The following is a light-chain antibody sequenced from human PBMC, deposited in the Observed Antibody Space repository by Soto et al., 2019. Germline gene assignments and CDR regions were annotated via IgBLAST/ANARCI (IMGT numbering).Light chain of an antibody. CDR2: DAS. Sequence: EIVLPQSPATLSLSPGERATLSCRASQSVGYHLAWYQQKPGQAPRLLIYDASNRATGIPARFSGSGSGTDFTLAISSLEPEDFAVYYCQQRSNWPPVTFGGGTKV. CDR1: QSVGYH. J-gene: IGKJ4*01. CDR3: QQRSNWPPVT. V-gene: IGKV3-11*01.